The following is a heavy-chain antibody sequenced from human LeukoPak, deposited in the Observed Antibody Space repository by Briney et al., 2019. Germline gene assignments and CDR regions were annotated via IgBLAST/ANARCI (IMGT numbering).Heavy chain of an antibody. CDR1: GGTFSSYA. CDR2: IIPIFGTA. D-gene: IGHD6-13*01. Sequence: SVKVSCKASGGTFSSYAISWVRQAPGQGLEWMGGIIPIFGTANYAQKFQGRVTITTDESTSTAYMELSSLRSEDTAVYYFSYRPYNSSWFFDYWGQGTLVTVSS. J-gene: IGHJ4*02. V-gene: IGHV1-69*05. CDR3: SYRPYNSSWFFDY.